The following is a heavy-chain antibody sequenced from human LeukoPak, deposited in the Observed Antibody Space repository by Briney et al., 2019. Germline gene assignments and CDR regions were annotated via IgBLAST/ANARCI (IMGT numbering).Heavy chain of an antibody. J-gene: IGHJ4*02. CDR1: GYTFTSEG. CDR3: ARGDFDWLYEGFDY. D-gene: IGHD3-9*01. V-gene: IGHV1-18*01. CDR2: ISAYNGNT. Sequence: ASVKVSCKASGYTFTSEGISWVRQAPGQGLEWMGWISAYNGNTNYAQKLQGRVTMTTDTSTSTAYMELRSLRSDDTAVYYCARGDFDWLYEGFDYWGQGTLVTVSS.